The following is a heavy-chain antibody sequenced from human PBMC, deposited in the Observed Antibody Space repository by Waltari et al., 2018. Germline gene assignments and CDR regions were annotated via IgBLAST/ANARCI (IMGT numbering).Heavy chain of an antibody. Sequence: QVQLQESGPRLVEPSETLSLTCGVSGYPINSGFYWGWIRQSPGKGLEWIATVYHDGTTFYNPSLKSRVTISMDTSTNQFSLRLKSVTAADTAVYFCSRQVLGYCTSAACRRLESWGPGTLVTVSS. CDR1: GYPINSGFY. V-gene: IGHV4-38-2*01. CDR3: SRQVLGYCTSAACRRLES. D-gene: IGHD2-2*03. CDR2: VYHDGTT. J-gene: IGHJ4*02.